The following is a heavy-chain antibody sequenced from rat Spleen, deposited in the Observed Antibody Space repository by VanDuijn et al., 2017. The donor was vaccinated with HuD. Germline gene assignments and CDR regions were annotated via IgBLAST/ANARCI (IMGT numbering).Heavy chain of an antibody. D-gene: IGHD1-5*01. J-gene: IGHJ2*01. CDR2: VKTESGRS. V-gene: IGHV1-57*01. CDR1: GYTFTSYD. Sequence: QVQLQQSGAELAKPGSSVKISCKASGYTFTSYDISWIKQTTGQGLEYIGYVKTESGRSFYNERFKDKASLTVDKSSNIAFMQLSSLTPEDTAVYYCARHGIGTTLGHYFDYWGQGVMVTVSS. CDR3: ARHGIGTTLGHYFDY.